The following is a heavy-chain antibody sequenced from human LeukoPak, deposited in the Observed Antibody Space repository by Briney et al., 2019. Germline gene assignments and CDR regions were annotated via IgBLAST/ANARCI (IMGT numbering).Heavy chain of an antibody. V-gene: IGHV1-46*01. Sequence: ASVKVSCKASGYTFTSYYMYWVRQAPGQGLEWMGIVNPSGGSTNYAQKFQGRVTVTRDTSTSTVYMELSSLRSEDTAVYYCAKGPRITLVRGGQWYYYMDVWGKGTTVTISS. CDR2: VNPSGGST. D-gene: IGHD3-10*01. CDR1: GYTFTSYY. J-gene: IGHJ6*03. CDR3: AKGPRITLVRGGQWYYYMDV.